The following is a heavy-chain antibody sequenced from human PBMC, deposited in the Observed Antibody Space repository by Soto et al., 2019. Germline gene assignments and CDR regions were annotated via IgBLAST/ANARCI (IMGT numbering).Heavy chain of an antibody. D-gene: IGHD3-22*01. CDR1: GFTFSSYW. CDR2: INSDGSST. V-gene: IGHV3-74*01. J-gene: IGHJ4*02. CDR3: ARLGYYDSSGYYYPRGFDY. Sequence: QPGGSLRLSCAASGFTFSSYWMHWVRQAPGKGLVWVSRINSDGSSTSYADSVKGRFTISRDNAKNTLYLQMNSLRAEDTAVYYCARLGYYDSSGYYYPRGFDYWGQGTLVTVSS.